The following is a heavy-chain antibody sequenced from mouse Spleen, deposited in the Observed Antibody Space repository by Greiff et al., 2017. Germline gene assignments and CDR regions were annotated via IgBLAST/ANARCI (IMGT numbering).Heavy chain of an antibody. CDR2: INPNNGGT. J-gene: IGHJ4*01. D-gene: IGHD3-2*02. CDR1: GYTFTDYN. CDR3: ARRLRRPYAMDY. Sequence: VQLQQSGPELVKPGASVKIPCKASGYTFTDYNMDWVKQSHGKSLEWIGDINPNNGGTIYNQKFKGKATLTVDKSSSTAYMELRSLTSEDTAVYYCARRLRRPYAMDYWGQGTSVTVSS. V-gene: IGHV1-18*01.